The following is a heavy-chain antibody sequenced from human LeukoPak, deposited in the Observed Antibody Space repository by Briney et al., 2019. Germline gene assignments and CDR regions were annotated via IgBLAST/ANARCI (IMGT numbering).Heavy chain of an antibody. CDR3: VRCRGTTVLTRFDN. Sequence: SETLSLTCTVSGGSISNYYWSWIRQPAGKGLEWIGRTYSSGSTNYNPSLKSRVTMSVDTSKNQFSVNLTSVTAADTAVYYCVRCRGTTVLTRFDNWGQGTLATVSS. D-gene: IGHD4/OR15-4a*01. V-gene: IGHV4-4*07. CDR1: GGSISNYY. CDR2: TYSSGST. J-gene: IGHJ4*02.